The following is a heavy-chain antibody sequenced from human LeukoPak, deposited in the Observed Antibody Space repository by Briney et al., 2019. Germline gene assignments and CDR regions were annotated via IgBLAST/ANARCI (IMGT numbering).Heavy chain of an antibody. CDR3: ARAVVVAATRYYYYYMDV. J-gene: IGHJ6*03. D-gene: IGHD2-15*01. Sequence: SETLSLTCIVSGGSISSFYWSWIRQPAGKGLEWMGRVYTSGSTNYNPSLKSRVTMSVDTSKNQFSLKLSSVTAADTAVYYCARAVVVAATRYYYYYMDVWGKGTTVTISS. V-gene: IGHV4-4*07. CDR2: VYTSGST. CDR1: GGSISSFY.